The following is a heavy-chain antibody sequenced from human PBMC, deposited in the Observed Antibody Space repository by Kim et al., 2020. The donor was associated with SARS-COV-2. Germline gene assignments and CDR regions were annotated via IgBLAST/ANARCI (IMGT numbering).Heavy chain of an antibody. V-gene: IGHV3-15*01. CDR2: IKSKTDAATP. J-gene: IGHJ6*01. CDR3: TTFSLDWG. Sequence: GGSLRLSCAVSGITVGNAWLNWVRQSPGKGLEWVGRIKSKTDAATPALAAPGKGRFAIASDDTEITLYLQMISVKDKAVSVCYCTTFSLDWGWGHRATV. CDR1: GITVGNAW. D-gene: IGHD7-27*01.